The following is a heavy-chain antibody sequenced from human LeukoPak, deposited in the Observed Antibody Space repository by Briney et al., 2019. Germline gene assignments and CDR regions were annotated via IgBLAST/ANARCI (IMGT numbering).Heavy chain of an antibody. CDR1: GDTFSKCA. D-gene: IGHD3-9*01. CDR2: IVPVFGTP. CDR3: ASRYTTSRHFDWDVDY. Sequence: GASVKVSCKASGDTFSKCAVTWVRQAPGQGLEWMGNIVPVFGTPIYAQKFQGRVTITTDESRTTAYMELSSLRSEDTALYYCASRYTTSRHFDWDVDYWGQGTLLTVSS. V-gene: IGHV1-69*05. J-gene: IGHJ4*02.